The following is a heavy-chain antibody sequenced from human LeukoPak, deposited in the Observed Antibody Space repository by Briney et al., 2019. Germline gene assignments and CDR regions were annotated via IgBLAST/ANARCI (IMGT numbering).Heavy chain of an antibody. CDR3: ARDHAAAGTFGY. Sequence: QPGRSLRLSCAASGFTFSSYAMHWVRQAPGKGLEWVAVISYDGSNKYYADSVKGRFTISRDNSKNTLYLQMNSLRAEDTAVYYCARDHAAAGTFGYWGQGTLVTVSS. CDR2: ISYDGSNK. D-gene: IGHD6-13*01. CDR1: GFTFSSYA. J-gene: IGHJ4*02. V-gene: IGHV3-30-3*01.